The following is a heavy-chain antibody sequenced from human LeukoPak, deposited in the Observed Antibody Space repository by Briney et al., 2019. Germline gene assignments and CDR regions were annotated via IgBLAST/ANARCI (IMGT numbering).Heavy chain of an antibody. D-gene: IGHD3-9*01. CDR3: AKMPDILTGYYGYFDY. J-gene: IGHJ4*02. Sequence: GGSLRLSCAASGFTFSSYAISWVRQAPGKGLEWVSAISGSGGSTYYADSVKGRFTISRDNSKNTLYLQMNSLRAEDTAVYYCAKMPDILTGYYGYFDYWGQGTLVTVSS. CDR2: ISGSGGST. V-gene: IGHV3-23*01. CDR1: GFTFSSYA.